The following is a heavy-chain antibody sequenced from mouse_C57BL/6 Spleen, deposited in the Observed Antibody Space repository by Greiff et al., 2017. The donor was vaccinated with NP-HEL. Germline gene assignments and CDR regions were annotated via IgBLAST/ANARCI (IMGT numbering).Heavy chain of an antibody. Sequence: EVQLQQSGPGLVKPSQSLSLTCSVTGYSITSGYYWNWIRQFPGNKLEWMGYISYDGSNNYNPSLKNRISITRDTSKHQFFLKLNSVTTEDTATYYCAREEDDYGVAWFAYWGQGTLVTVSA. V-gene: IGHV3-6*01. CDR3: AREEDDYGVAWFAY. CDR1: GYSITSGYY. CDR2: ISYDGSN. J-gene: IGHJ3*01. D-gene: IGHD2-4*01.